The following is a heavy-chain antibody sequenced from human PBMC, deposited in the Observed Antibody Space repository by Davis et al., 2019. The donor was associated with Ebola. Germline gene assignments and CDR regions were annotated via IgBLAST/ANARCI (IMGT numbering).Heavy chain of an antibody. CDR2: VSAYNDNT. Sequence: AASVKVSCKASGYTFTSYGISWVRQAPGQGLEWMGWVSAYNDNTNYAQKFQGRVTMTRDTSISTAYMELSRLRSDDTAVYYCARDGSISDQKSGELDYWGQGPLVTVSS. CDR3: ARDGSISDQKSGELDY. CDR1: GYTFTSYG. D-gene: IGHD7-27*01. J-gene: IGHJ4*02. V-gene: IGHV1-18*01.